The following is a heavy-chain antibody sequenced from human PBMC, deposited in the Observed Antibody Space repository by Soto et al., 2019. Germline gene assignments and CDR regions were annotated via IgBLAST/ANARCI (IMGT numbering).Heavy chain of an antibody. CDR1: GYTFTNYW. V-gene: IGHV5-51*01. Sequence: GESLKISCKGSGYTFTNYWIGWVRQMAGKGLEWMGIIYPGDSDTKYNPSFQGQVTISADKSITTTYLQWSSLKASDTAIYYCAASIFYYGLDVWGQGTTVPVSS. CDR2: IYPGDSDT. CDR3: AASIFYYGLDV. J-gene: IGHJ6*02.